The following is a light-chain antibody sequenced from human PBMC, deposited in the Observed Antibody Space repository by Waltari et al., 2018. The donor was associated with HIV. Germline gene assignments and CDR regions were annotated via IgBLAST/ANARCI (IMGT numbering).Light chain of an antibody. Sequence: QSALTQPASVSGSPGQSLTISCTGTSSAVGGYHSVSWYQQHPGKAPKLMIYEVSNRPSGVSNRFSGAKSGNTASLTISGLQAEDEAGYYCSSYTSSSTYVFGTETTVTVL. V-gene: IGLV2-14*01. CDR1: SSAVGGYHS. J-gene: IGLJ1*01. CDR2: EVS. CDR3: SSYTSSSTYV.